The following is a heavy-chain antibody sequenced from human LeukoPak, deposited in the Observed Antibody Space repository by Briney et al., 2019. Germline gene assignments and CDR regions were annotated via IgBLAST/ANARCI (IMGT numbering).Heavy chain of an antibody. CDR2: INSDGSSI. J-gene: IGHJ4*02. V-gene: IGHV3-74*01. CDR1: GFTFSSYW. D-gene: IGHD3-10*01. Sequence: GGSLRLSCAASGFTFSSYWMHWVRQAPGKGLAWVSRINSDGSSINYADSVKGRFTISRDNAKNTLFLQMNSLRAEDTAVYYCAREPRGVTTRFDCWGQGTLVTVSS. CDR3: AREPRGVTTRFDC.